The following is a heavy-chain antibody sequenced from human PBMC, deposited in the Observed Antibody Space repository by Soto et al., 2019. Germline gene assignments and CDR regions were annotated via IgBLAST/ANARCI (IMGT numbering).Heavy chain of an antibody. D-gene: IGHD3-3*01. CDR2: ISYDGSNK. CDR1: GFTFSSYG. CDR3: AKDGPQRIFGVVPMIGHFDH. J-gene: IGHJ4*02. Sequence: GGSLRLSCAASGFTFSSYGMHWVRQAPGKGLEWVAVISYDGSNKYYADSVKGRFTISRDNSKNTLYLQMNSLRAEDTAVYYCAKDGPQRIFGVVPMIGHFDHWGQGTLVTVSS. V-gene: IGHV3-30*18.